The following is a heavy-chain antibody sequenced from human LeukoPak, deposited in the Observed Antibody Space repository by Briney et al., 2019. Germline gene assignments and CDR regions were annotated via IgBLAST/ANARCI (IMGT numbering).Heavy chain of an antibody. J-gene: IGHJ4*02. CDR3: ARQQGLQNLNFDY. CDR1: GYTFTSYY. Sequence: GASVQVSCKTSGYTFTSYYIHWVRQAPGQGLEWMGIINPIGGTTDYPQKFQGRVTMTRDTSTSIVYMELSSLSPEDTAVYYCARQQGLQNLNFDYWGQGALVTVSS. CDR2: INPIGGTT. D-gene: IGHD4-11*01. V-gene: IGHV1-46*01.